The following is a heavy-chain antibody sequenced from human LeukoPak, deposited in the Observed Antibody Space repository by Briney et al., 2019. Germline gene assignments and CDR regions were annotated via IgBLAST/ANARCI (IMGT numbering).Heavy chain of an antibody. CDR2: IYSGGST. Sequence: GGSLRLSCAASGFTVSSNYMSWVRQAPGKGLEWVSVIYSGGSTYYAASVKGRFTISRDNSKNTLYLQMNSLRAEDTAVYYCARTISGSYFELDNYYFDYWGQGTLVTVSS. D-gene: IGHD1-26*01. V-gene: IGHV3-53*01. CDR3: ARTISGSYFELDNYYFDY. J-gene: IGHJ4*02. CDR1: GFTVSSNY.